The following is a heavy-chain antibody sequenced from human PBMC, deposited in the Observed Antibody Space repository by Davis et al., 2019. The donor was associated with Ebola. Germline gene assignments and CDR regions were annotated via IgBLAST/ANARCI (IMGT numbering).Heavy chain of an antibody. J-gene: IGHJ4*02. CDR3: ARSVKTREFDY. V-gene: IGHV3-72*01. Sequence: GESLKISCAASGFTFSDYYMDWVRQAPGMGLEWVGRTRNKANSYSTEYAASVKGRFTISRDDSKSSLYLQMNSLKTDDTALYYCARSVKTREFDYWGQGTLVTVSS. D-gene: IGHD1-26*01. CDR2: TRNKANSYST. CDR1: GFTFSDYY.